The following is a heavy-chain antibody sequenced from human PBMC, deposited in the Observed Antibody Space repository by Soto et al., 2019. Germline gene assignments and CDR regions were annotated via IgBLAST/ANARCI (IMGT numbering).Heavy chain of an antibody. V-gene: IGHV3-33*01. D-gene: IGHD1-26*01. CDR2: IWYDGSNK. CDR1: GFTFSSYG. J-gene: IGHJ5*02. CDR3: ARGPPQGSYYGPHYNWFDP. Sequence: QVQLVESGGGVVQPGRALRLSFAASGFTFSSYGMHWVRQAPGKGLAWVAVIWYDGSNKYYADSVKGRVTISRDNSKHKMYLQLHRLSAEDTAVYYCARGPPQGSYYGPHYNWFDPWGQGTLVTVSS.